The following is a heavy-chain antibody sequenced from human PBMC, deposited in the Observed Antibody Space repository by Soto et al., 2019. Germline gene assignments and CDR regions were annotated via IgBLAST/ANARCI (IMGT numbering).Heavy chain of an antibody. CDR2: FDLEDGET. J-gene: IGHJ4*02. Sequence: GGSLRLSCAASGFTFGSYWMSWVRQAPGEGLEWMGGFDLEDGETIYAQRFQGRVTMTEESSADTPYMELSSLRSEDTAVYYCAIEVRRSNQFDHWGQGTMVTVSS. D-gene: IGHD3-10*01. V-gene: IGHV1-24*01. CDR1: GFTFGSYW. CDR3: AIEVRRSNQFDH.